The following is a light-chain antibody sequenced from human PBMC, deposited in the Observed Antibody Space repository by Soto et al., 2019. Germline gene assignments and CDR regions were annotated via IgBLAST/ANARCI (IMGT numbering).Light chain of an antibody. J-gene: IGKJ4*01. CDR3: QQRSNWPPT. Sequence: TQSPATLSVSPGERATLSCRASQSVSSYLAWYQQKPGQAPRLLIYDASTRATGIPARFSGSGSGTDFTLTITSLEPEDFAVYYCQQRSNWPPTFGEGTKVDIK. CDR1: QSVSSY. V-gene: IGKV3-11*01. CDR2: DAS.